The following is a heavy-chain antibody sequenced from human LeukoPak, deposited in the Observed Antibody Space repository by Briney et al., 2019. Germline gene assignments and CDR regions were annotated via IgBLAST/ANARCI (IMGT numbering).Heavy chain of an antibody. CDR2: IYTSGST. V-gene: IGHV4-61*02. CDR3: ARGRNYGDYFDY. D-gene: IGHD4-17*01. J-gene: IGHJ4*02. CDR1: GGSISSGSDY. Sequence: SETLSLTCTVSGGSISSGSDYWSWIRQPAGKVLEWIGRIYTSGSTNYNPSLKSRVTISVDTSKNQFSLKLSSVTAADTAVYYCARGRNYGDYFDYWGQGTLVTVSS.